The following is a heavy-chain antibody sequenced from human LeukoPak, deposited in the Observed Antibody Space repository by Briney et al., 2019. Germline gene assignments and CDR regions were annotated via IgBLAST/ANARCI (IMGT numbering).Heavy chain of an antibody. CDR1: GYSISSGYY. Sequence: SESLSLTCTVSGYSISSGYYWGGIRQPPGKGLEWIGMSYHSGGTYYNPTLKSRVTISVATSTTQFSLKLSSVTAADTAVYYCARDPFGATIDYWGQGTLVTVSS. D-gene: IGHD1-26*01. J-gene: IGHJ4*02. V-gene: IGHV4-38-2*02. CDR2: SYHSGGT. CDR3: ARDPFGATIDY.